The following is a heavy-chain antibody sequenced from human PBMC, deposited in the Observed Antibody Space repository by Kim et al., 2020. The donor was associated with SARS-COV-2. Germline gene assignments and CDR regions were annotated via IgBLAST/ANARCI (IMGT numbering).Heavy chain of an antibody. CDR2: ISWNSGSI. D-gene: IGHD3-22*01. Sequence: GGSLRLSCAASGFTFDDYAMHWVRQAPGKGLEWVSGISWNSGSIGYADSVKGRFTISRDNAKNSLYLQMNSLRAEDTALYYCAKDGGSGASSGYPVDYWGQGTLVTVSS. V-gene: IGHV3-9*01. J-gene: IGHJ4*02. CDR1: GFTFDDYA. CDR3: AKDGGSGASSGYPVDY.